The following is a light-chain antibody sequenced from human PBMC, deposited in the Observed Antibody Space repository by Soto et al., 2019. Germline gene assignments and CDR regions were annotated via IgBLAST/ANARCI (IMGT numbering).Light chain of an antibody. J-gene: IGKJ1*01. CDR3: QQYKDWPRT. CDR2: GPS. Sequence: EIVLTQSPGTLFLSPGERAILSCRASQVIGNNLAWYQHKPGQAPRLLIYGPSTRATGMPARFSGSGSGTEFTLTISSLQSEDFAVYYCQQYKDWPRTFGQGTKVDIK. V-gene: IGKV3-15*01. CDR1: QVIGNN.